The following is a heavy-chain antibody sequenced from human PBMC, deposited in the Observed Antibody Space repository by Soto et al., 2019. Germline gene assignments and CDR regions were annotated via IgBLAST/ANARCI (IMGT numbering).Heavy chain of an antibody. Sequence: ASVKVSCKASGYTFTSYYMHWVRQAPGQGLEWMGIINPSGGSTSYAQKFQGRVTMTRDTSTSIVYMELSSLRSEDTAVYYCARSGGDSSGYYYGGDYYYGMDVWGQGTTVTVSS. D-gene: IGHD3-22*01. CDR3: ARSGGDSSGYYYGGDYYYGMDV. J-gene: IGHJ6*02. V-gene: IGHV1-46*01. CDR2: INPSGGST. CDR1: GYTFTSYY.